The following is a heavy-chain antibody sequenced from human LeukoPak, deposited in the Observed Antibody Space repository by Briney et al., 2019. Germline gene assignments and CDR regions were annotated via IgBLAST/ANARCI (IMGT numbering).Heavy chain of an antibody. CDR2: ISSGSSYI. CDR3: ARGGASMVVTFD. D-gene: IGHD4/OR15-4a*01. J-gene: IGHJ4*02. V-gene: IGHV3-21*01. Sequence: GGSLRLSCAASGFTFSSYNMNWVRQGPGKGLEWVSSISSGSSYIYYADSVKGRFTISRDNAKNSLYLQMNSLRAEDTAVYYCARGGASMVVTFDWGQGTLVTVSS. CDR1: GFTFSSYN.